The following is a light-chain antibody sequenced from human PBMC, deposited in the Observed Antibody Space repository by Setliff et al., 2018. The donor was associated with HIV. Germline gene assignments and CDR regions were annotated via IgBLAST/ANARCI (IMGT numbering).Light chain of an antibody. CDR3: CSNTGSNTFV. V-gene: IGLV2-23*01. J-gene: IGLJ1*01. CDR2: QAT. CDR1: SNDVGRYDL. Sequence: QSALTQPASVSGSPGQSITISCTGTSNDVGRYDLVSWYQQHPARAPKLIIYQATRRPSGVSNRLSGSKSGSVASLAISGLQAEDEADYYCCSNTGSNTFVFGTGTKVTVL.